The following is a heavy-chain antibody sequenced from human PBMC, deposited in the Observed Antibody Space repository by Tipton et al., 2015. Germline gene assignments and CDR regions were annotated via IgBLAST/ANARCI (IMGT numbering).Heavy chain of an antibody. V-gene: IGHV1-8*02. D-gene: IGHD4-17*01. Sequence: QLVQSGAELKKPGASVKVSCKASGYNFASFDINWVRQAAAQGLACVRLMNPMSANTGSARKFQGRFTMTTDTSTSTAYMEVRSLRSDDTAVYYCARNDDGDYHFDYWCQRSLVTVSS. CDR2: MNPMSANT. CDR1: GYNFASFD. J-gene: IGHJ4*02. CDR3: ARNDDGDYHFDY.